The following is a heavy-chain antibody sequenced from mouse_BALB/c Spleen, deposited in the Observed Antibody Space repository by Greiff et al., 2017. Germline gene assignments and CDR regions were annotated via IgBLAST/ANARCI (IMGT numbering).Heavy chain of an antibody. J-gene: IGHJ3*01. Sequence: EVHLVESGGGLVKPGGSLKLSCAASGFTFSSYAMSWVRQTPEKRLEWVASISSGGSTYYPDSVKGRFTISRDNARNILYLQMSSLRSEDTAMYYCARGGPTSGWFAYWGQGTLVTVSA. CDR2: ISSGGST. CDR1: GFTFSSYA. D-gene: IGHD3-2*02. V-gene: IGHV5-6-5*01. CDR3: ARGGPTSGWFAY.